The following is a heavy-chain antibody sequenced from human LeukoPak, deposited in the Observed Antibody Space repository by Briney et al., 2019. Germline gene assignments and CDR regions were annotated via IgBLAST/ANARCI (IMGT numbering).Heavy chain of an antibody. CDR1: GGSFSGYY. V-gene: IGHV4-34*01. CDR2: INHSGST. J-gene: IGHJ4*02. Sequence: PSETLSLTCAVYGGSFSGYYWSWIRQPPGRGLEWIGEINHSGSTNYNPSLKSRVTISVDTSKNQFSLKLSSVTAAVTAVYYCARVYCSSTSCSSPNDYWGQGTLVTVSS. CDR3: ARVYCSSTSCSSPNDY. D-gene: IGHD2-2*01.